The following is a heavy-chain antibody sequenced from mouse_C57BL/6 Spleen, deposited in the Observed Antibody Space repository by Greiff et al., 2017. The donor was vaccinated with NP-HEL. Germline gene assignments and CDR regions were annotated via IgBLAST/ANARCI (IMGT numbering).Heavy chain of an antibody. D-gene: IGHD2-4*01. CDR2: IYPGDGDT. J-gene: IGHJ3*01. V-gene: IGHV1-80*01. Sequence: VQLQQSGAELVKPGASVKISCKASGYAFSSYWMNWVKQRPGKGLEWIGQIYPGDGDTNYNGKFKGKATLTADKSSSTAYMQLSSLTSEDSAVYCCARGDYDYSWFAYWGQGTLVTVSA. CDR3: ARGDYDYSWFAY. CDR1: GYAFSSYW.